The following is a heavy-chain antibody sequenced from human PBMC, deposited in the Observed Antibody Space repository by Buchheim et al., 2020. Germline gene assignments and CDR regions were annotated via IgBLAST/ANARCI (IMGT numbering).Heavy chain of an antibody. D-gene: IGHD5-18*01. CDR3: AGEQLKYGMDV. Sequence: QLQLQESGSGLVKPSQTLSLTCAVSGGSISSGGYSWSWIRQHPGKGLEWIGYIYYSGSTYYNPSLKSRVTISVDTSTNQFSLKLSSVTAADTAVYYCAGEQLKYGMDVWGQGTT. J-gene: IGHJ6*02. CDR2: IYYSGST. CDR1: GGSISSGGYS. V-gene: IGHV4-31*11.